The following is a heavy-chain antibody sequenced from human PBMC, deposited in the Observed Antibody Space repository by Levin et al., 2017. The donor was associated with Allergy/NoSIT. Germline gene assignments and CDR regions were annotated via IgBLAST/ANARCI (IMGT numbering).Heavy chain of an antibody. CDR2: ISYDESNE. CDR3: AKVMYSSSWYPGHFDY. Sequence: GGSLRLSCAASGFTFSSYGMHWFRQAPGKGLEWVAVISYDESNEYYADSVKGRFTISRDNSKNTLYLQMNSLRAEDTAVYYCAKVMYSSSWYPGHFDYWGQGTLVTVSS. D-gene: IGHD6-13*01. V-gene: IGHV3-30*18. J-gene: IGHJ4*02. CDR1: GFTFSSYG.